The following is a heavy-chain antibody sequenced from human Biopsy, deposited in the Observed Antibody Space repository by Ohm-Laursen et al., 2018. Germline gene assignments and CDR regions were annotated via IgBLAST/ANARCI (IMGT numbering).Heavy chain of an antibody. CDR2: IYYSGNT. Sequence: SETLSLTCTVSGGSISDSTYHWGWTRQSPGKGLEWIGNIYYSGNTDYSPSLKSRVTISVATSNNQFSLKLRSVTAADTAVYYCARQVDFWSGYVDYWGQGTLVAVSS. D-gene: IGHD3-3*01. CDR1: GGSISDSTYH. CDR3: ARQVDFWSGYVDY. V-gene: IGHV4-39*01. J-gene: IGHJ4*02.